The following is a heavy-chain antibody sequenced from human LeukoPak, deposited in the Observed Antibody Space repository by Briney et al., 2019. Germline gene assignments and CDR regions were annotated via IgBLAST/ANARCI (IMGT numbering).Heavy chain of an antibody. CDR3: ARETFITMIVVVPFDY. D-gene: IGHD3-22*01. CDR1: GYTFTGYY. CDR2: INPNSGGT. J-gene: IGHJ4*02. Sequence: GASVKVSCKASGYTFTGYYMHWVRQAPGQGLEWMGWINPNSGGTNYAQKFQGRVTMTRDTSISTAYMELSRLRSDDTAVYYCARETFITMIVVVPFDYWGQGTLVTVSS. V-gene: IGHV1-2*02.